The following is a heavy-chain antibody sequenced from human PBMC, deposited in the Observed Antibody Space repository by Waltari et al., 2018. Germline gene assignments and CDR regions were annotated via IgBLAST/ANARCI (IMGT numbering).Heavy chain of an antibody. J-gene: IGHJ2*01. Sequence: QVQLQESGPGLVKPSETLSLTCTVSGGSISSYYWSWIRQPPGKGLEWIGYTYYSGSTNYNPSLKSRVTISVDTSKNQFSLKLSSVTAADTAVYYCARDKYSSSSRRRFDLWGRGTLVTVSS. D-gene: IGHD6-6*01. CDR2: TYYSGST. CDR3: ARDKYSSSSRRRFDL. V-gene: IGHV4-59*01. CDR1: GGSISSYY.